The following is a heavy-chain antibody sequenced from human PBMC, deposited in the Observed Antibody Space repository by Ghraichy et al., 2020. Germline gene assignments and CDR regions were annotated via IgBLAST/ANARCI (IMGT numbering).Heavy chain of an antibody. CDR2: IYYSGST. Sequence: SETLSLTCTVSGGSISSYYWSWIRQPPGKGLEWIGYIYYSGSTNYNPSLKSRVTISVDTSKNQFSLKLSSVTAADTAVYYCARLRSSHKHRYSSSWGSFDIWGQGTMVTVSS. CDR1: GGSISSYY. CDR3: ARLRSSHKHRYSSSWGSFDI. D-gene: IGHD6-13*01. V-gene: IGHV4-59*08. J-gene: IGHJ3*02.